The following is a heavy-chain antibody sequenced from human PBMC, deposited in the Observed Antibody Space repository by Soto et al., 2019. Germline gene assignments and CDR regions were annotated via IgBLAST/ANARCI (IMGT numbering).Heavy chain of an antibody. CDR3: ARVFHDKGPFDY. CDR1: GYTFTSYA. Sequence: GASVKVSCKASGYTFTSYAMHWVRQAPGQRLEWMGWINAGNGNTKYSQKFQGRVTITRDTSASTAYMELSSLRSEDTAVYYCARVFHDKGPFDYWGQGTLVTVSS. V-gene: IGHV1-3*01. D-gene: IGHD3-22*01. J-gene: IGHJ4*02. CDR2: INAGNGNT.